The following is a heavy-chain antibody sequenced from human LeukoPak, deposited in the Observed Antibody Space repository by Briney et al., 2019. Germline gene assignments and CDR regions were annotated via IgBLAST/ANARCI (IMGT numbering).Heavy chain of an antibody. CDR3: AKESKETTRYYFDS. V-gene: IGHV3-30*18. CDR2: ISYDGSNK. D-gene: IGHD1-14*01. CDR1: RFTFRSYG. Sequence: PGGSLRLSCAASRFTFRSYGMHWVRQAPGKGLGWVAVISYDGSNKYYVDSVKGRFTISRDSSKNTLYLQMNSLRAEDTAVYYCAKESKETTRYYFDSWGQGTLVTVSS. J-gene: IGHJ4*02.